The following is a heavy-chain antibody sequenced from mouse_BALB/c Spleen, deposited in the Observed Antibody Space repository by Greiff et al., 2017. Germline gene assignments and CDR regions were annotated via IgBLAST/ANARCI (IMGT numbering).Heavy chain of an antibody. D-gene: IGHD1-3*01. CDR3: ARGSSFDY. CDR1: GFTFSSYA. J-gene: IGHJ2*01. CDR2: ISSGGST. V-gene: IGHV5-6-5*01. Sequence: EVHLVESGGGLVQPGGSRKLSCAASGFTFSSYAMSWVRQTPEKRLEWVASISSGGSTYYPDSVKGRFTISRDNARNILYLQMSSLRSEDTAMYYCARGSSFDYWGQGTTLTVSS.